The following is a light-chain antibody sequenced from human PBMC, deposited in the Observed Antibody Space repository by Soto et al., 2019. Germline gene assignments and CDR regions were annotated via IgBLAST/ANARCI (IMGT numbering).Light chain of an antibody. CDR2: GAS. CDR3: QQLNACPPFFT. Sequence: DIQLTQSPSFLSASVGDRVTITCRASQGIRSYLAWYQQRPGKAPELLIYGASTLRPGGASRFSGSGSGTEFTLTISSLQPEDFATYVCQQLNACPPFFTFGPGTKVDIK. V-gene: IGKV1-9*01. CDR1: QGIRSY. J-gene: IGKJ3*01.